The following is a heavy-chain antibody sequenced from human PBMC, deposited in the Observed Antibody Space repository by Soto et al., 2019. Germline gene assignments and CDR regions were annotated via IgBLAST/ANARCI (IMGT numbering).Heavy chain of an antibody. D-gene: IGHD2-2*01. CDR3: ARDASVGSSTYYHYGMDV. CDR2: INPNSGGT. CDR1: GYTFTGYY. J-gene: IGHJ6*02. Sequence: ASVKVSCKASGYTFTGYYMHWVRQAPGQGLEWMGWINPNSGGTNYAQKFQGWVTMTRDTSISTAYMELSRLRSDDTAVYYCARDASVGSSTYYHYGMDVWGQGTTVTVSS. V-gene: IGHV1-2*04.